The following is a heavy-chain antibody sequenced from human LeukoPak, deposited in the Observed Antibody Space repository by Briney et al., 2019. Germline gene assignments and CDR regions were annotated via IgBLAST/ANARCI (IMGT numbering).Heavy chain of an antibody. Sequence: LPGGSLRLSCAASGFTFSSYEMNWVRQAPGKGLEWVSYISSSGSTIYYADSVKGRFTISRDNSKNTLYLQMNSLRAEDTAVYYCAKGSIVGATSYYYLDVWGTGTTVTVSS. D-gene: IGHD1-26*01. CDR2: ISSSGSTI. CDR3: AKGSIVGATSYYYLDV. V-gene: IGHV3-48*03. J-gene: IGHJ6*03. CDR1: GFTFSSYE.